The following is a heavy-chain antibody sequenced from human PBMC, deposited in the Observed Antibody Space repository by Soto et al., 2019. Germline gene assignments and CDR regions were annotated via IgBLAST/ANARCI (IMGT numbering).Heavy chain of an antibody. CDR2: INPSGGST. V-gene: IGHV1-46*01. D-gene: IGHD4-17*01. CDR1: GYTFTSYY. Sequence: ASVKVSCKASGYTFTSYYMHWVRQAPGQGLEWMGIINPSGGSTSYAQKFQGRVTMTRDTSTSTAYMELSSLRSEDTAVYYCARDHHDYGDYGYYYYMDVWGKGTTVTVSS. J-gene: IGHJ6*03. CDR3: ARDHHDYGDYGYYYYMDV.